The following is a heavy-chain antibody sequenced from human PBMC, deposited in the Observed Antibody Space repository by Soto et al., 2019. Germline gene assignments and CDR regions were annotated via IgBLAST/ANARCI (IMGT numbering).Heavy chain of an antibody. Sequence: EVQLVESGGGLVQPGGSLRLSCAASGFTFRSHWMHWARQAPDKGLVWVSQINPDGRITTYADSVNGRFTFSRDNAKNTLYLQMNSLRVEDTAVYYCARGITGAMDVWGRGTTVTVS. CDR1: GFTFRSHW. CDR2: INPDGRIT. D-gene: IGHD1-20*01. V-gene: IGHV3-74*01. CDR3: ARGITGAMDV. J-gene: IGHJ6*02.